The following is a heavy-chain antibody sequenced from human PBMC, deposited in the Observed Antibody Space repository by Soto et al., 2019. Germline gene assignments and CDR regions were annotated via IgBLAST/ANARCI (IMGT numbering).Heavy chain of an antibody. D-gene: IGHD2-8*01. CDR1: GGSISSYY. CDR2: IYYSGST. J-gene: IGHJ4*02. Sequence: SETLSLTCTVSGGSISSYYWSWIRQPPGKGLEWIGYIYYSGSTNYNPSLKSRVTISVDTSKNQFSLKLSSVTAADTAVYYCASLYPQGYYFDYWGQGTLVTVSS. CDR3: ASLYPQGYYFDY. V-gene: IGHV4-59*01.